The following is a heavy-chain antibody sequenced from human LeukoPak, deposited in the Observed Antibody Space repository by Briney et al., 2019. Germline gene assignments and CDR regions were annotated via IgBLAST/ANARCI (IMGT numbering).Heavy chain of an antibody. J-gene: IGHJ4*02. Sequence: GGSLRLSCAASGFTFSSYGMHWVRQAPGKGLEWVAFIRYDGSNKYYADSVKGRFTISRDNSKNTLYLQMSSLRAEDTAVYYCAKDLGSSWPYYFDYWGQGTLVTVSS. CDR3: AKDLGSSWPYYFDY. D-gene: IGHD6-13*01. V-gene: IGHV3-30*02. CDR2: IRYDGSNK. CDR1: GFTFSSYG.